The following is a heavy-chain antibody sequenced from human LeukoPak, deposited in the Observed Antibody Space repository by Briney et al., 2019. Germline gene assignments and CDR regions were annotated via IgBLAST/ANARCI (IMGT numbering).Heavy chain of an antibody. CDR2: INPNSGGT. Sequence: GASVKVSCKASAYIFTDYYIHWVRQAPGKGLEWMGWINPNSGGTNYAQKIQGRVTVTRDTSVTTAYMELSNLGYDDTAAYYCARARLLVPYYYGMDVWGQGTTVTVSS. CDR1: AYIFTDYY. CDR3: ARARLLVPYYYGMDV. J-gene: IGHJ6*02. V-gene: IGHV1-2*02. D-gene: IGHD3-22*01.